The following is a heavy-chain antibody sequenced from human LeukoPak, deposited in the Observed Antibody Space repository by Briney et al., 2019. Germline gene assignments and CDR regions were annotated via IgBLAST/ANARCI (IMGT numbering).Heavy chain of an antibody. J-gene: IGHJ3*02. CDR1: GGSISSYY. D-gene: IGHD3-10*01. V-gene: IGHV4-34*01. CDR2: INHSGST. CDR3: ARRRIYSDAFDI. Sequence: SETLSLTCTVSGGSISSYYWSWIRQPPGKGLEWIGEINHSGSTNYNPSLKSRVTISVDTSKNQFSLKLSSVTAADTAVYYCARRRIYSDAFDIWGQGTMVTVSS.